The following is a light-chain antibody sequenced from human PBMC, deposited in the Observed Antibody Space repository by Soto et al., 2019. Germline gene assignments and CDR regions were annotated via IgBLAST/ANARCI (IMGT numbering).Light chain of an antibody. V-gene: IGKV1-5*03. J-gene: IGKJ1*01. CDR3: QQYQTYSRT. CDR1: QSINTW. CDR2: DGS. Sequence: IQMTQSPSTLSASIGDRIIITCRASQSINTWLAWYQQKPGEAPKLLIYDGSTLARGVPSRFSGSGSETEFTLTISRLQPDDFATFYCQQYQTYSRTFGQGTKLEV.